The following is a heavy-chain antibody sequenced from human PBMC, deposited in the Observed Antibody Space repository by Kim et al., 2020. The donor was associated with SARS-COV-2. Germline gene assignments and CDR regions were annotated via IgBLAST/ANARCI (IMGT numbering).Heavy chain of an antibody. Sequence: LKSRVTISVDTSKNQFSLKLSSVPAADTAVYYCARGRGAAAAGTVGFDYWGQGTLVTVSS. J-gene: IGHJ4*02. CDR3: ARGRGAAAAGTVGFDY. D-gene: IGHD6-13*01. V-gene: IGHV4-34*01.